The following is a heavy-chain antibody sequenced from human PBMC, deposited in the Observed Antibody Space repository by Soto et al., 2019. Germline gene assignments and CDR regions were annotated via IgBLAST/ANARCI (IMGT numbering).Heavy chain of an antibody. J-gene: IGHJ5*02. D-gene: IGHD1-1*01. CDR2: LYYTGST. V-gene: IGHV4-39*01. CDR1: PHSLICNSYH. Sequence: LTVTCAAWPHSLICNSYHWGSIRQPPGRVLEWIGHLYYTGSTYFTPSLKSRVNISVDTFKNQFSLTLNPATPANPAADYCPTGSIGTFMSWGQGILVSV. CDR3: PTGSIGTFMS.